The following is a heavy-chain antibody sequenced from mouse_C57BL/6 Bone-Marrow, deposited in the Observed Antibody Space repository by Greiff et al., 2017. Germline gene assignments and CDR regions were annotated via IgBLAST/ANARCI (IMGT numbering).Heavy chain of an antibody. V-gene: IGHV1-69*01. J-gene: IGHJ2*01. Sequence: VQLQQSGAELVMPGASVKLSCRASGYTFTSHWMHWVKQRPGQGLEWIGEIDPSDSYTNYNQTFKGKSTLTVDKSSSTAYMQLRSRTSEDSAVYYCVRRRFPYYFAYWGQGTTLTVSA. CDR3: VRRRFPYYFAY. CDR2: IDPSDSYT. CDR1: GYTFTSHW.